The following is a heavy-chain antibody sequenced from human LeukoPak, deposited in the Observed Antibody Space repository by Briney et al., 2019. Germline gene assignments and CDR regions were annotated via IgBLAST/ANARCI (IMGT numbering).Heavy chain of an antibody. V-gene: IGHV4-59*01. Sequence: SETLSLTCTVSGGSINSFYWSWIRQPPGKGLERIGYICDSESTNYNPSLKSRVTISGDTSKNYLSLKLSSVTAADTAVYYCARGMMVGYFDLWGRGTLVTVSS. CDR2: ICDSEST. CDR1: GGSINSFY. J-gene: IGHJ2*01. CDR3: ARGMMVGYFDL. D-gene: IGHD3-22*01.